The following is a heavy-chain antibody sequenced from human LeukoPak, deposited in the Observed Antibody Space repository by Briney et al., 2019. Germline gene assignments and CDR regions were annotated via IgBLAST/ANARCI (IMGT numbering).Heavy chain of an antibody. V-gene: IGHV3-23*01. CDR3: AKDLNLRYFDY. D-gene: IGHD1-7*01. J-gene: IGHJ4*02. CDR1: GFTFSSYV. CDR2: ISGSGGST. Sequence: GGSLRLSCAASGFTFSSYVMSWVRQVPGKGLEWVSAISGSGGSTYYADSVKGRFTISGDNSKNTLYLQMNSLRAEDTAVYYCAKDLNLRYFDYWGQGTLVTVSS.